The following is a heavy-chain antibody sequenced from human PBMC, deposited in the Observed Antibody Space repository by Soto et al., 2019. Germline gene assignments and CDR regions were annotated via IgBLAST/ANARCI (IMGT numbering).Heavy chain of an antibody. V-gene: IGHV1-69*06. CDR3: ASSSGNNYGVGTNYYFDY. J-gene: IGHJ4*02. CDR2: IIPIFGTA. D-gene: IGHD1-26*01. Sequence: QVQLVQSGAEVKKPGTSVKVSCKTSGGTFSTYSFVWVRQAPGEGLEWMGGIIPIFGTANYAQKFQDRVTITADKSTNTAFMELSSLKSEDTAMYYCASSSGNNYGVGTNYYFDYWGQGTLVTVSS. CDR1: GGTFSTYS.